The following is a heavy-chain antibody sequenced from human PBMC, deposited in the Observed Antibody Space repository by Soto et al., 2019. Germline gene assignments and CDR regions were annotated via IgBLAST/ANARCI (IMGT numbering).Heavy chain of an antibody. Sequence: GGSLRLSCAASGFTFDDYAMHWVRQAPGKGLEWVSLISWDGGSTYYADSVKGRFTISRDNSKNSLYLQMNSLRAEDTALYYCAKDVGQWLVWGEEYGMDVWGQGTTVTVSS. CDR2: ISWDGGST. V-gene: IGHV3-43D*03. CDR1: GFTFDDYA. J-gene: IGHJ6*02. CDR3: AKDVGQWLVWGEEYGMDV. D-gene: IGHD6-19*01.